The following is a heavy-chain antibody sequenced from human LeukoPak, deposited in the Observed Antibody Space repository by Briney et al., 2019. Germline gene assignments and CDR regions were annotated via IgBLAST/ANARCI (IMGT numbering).Heavy chain of an antibody. V-gene: IGHV3-7*01. D-gene: IGHD3-22*01. Sequence: GGSLRLSCVASGFTFSSHWISWVRQAPGKGLEWVANIKPDGSEKTYVDSVKGRFTISRDNAKNSAYLQMSSLRAEATAVYYCVTGGHYSGSWGQGSLVTVTS. J-gene: IGHJ5*02. CDR2: IKPDGSEK. CDR1: GFTFSSHW. CDR3: VTGGHYSGS.